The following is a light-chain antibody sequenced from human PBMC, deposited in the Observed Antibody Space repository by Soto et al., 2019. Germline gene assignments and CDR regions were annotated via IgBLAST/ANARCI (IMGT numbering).Light chain of an antibody. CDR2: DAS. CDR3: QQYNSYSPT. CDR1: QSISSW. V-gene: IGKV1-5*01. J-gene: IGKJ1*01. Sequence: DMQMTQSPSTLSTSVGDRVTITCRASQSISSWLAWYQQKPGKAPKLLIYDASSLESGVPSRFSGSGSGTEFTLTISSLQPDDFATYYCQQYNSYSPTFGQGTNVDIK.